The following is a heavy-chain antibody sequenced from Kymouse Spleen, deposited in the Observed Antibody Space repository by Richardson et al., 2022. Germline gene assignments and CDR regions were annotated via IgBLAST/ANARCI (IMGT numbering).Heavy chain of an antibody. J-gene: IGHJ4*02. CDR2: IYYSGST. D-gene: IGHD1-26*01,IGHD3-16*02. V-gene: IGHV4-39*01. CDR3: ARGGSWGYYFDY. Sequence: QLQLQESGPGLVKPSETLSLTCTVSGGSISSSSYYWGWIRQPPGKGLEWIGSIYYSGSTYYNPSLKSRVTISVDTSKNQFSLKLSSVTAADTAVYYCARGGSWGYYFDYWGQGTLVTVSS. CDR1: GGSISSSSYY.